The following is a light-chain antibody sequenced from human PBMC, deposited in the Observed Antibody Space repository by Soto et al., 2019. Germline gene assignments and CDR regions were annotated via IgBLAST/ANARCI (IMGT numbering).Light chain of an antibody. V-gene: IGLV2-23*01. CDR2: EGS. CDR1: ISAIGSYRL. CDR3: CSSAPGRTVV. Sequence: SVLSLPSSVSGSPGQSISISCTGSISAIGSYRLVSWYQCHPGKVPKLIIYEGSKRPSGVSNRFSGSEPGNTASLTISGLQAEDEADYCCCSSAPGRTVVFGTGPKVTVL. J-gene: IGLJ1*01.